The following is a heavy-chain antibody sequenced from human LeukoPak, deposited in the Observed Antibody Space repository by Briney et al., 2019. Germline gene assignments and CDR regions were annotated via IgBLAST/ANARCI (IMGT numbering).Heavy chain of an antibody. CDR3: ARHSGGNIVVVPAARNPFDY. CDR1: GGSISSSSYY. V-gene: IGHV4-39*01. CDR2: IYYSGST. D-gene: IGHD2-2*01. J-gene: IGHJ4*02. Sequence: SETLSLTCTVSGGSISSSSYYWGWIRQPPGKGLEWIGSIYYSGSTYYNPSLKSRVTISVDTSKNQFSLKLSSVTAADTAVYYCARHSGGNIVVVPAARNPFDYWGQGTLVTVSS.